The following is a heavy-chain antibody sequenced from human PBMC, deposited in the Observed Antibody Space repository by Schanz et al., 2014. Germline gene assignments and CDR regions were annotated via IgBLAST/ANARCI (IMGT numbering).Heavy chain of an antibody. CDR2: ISGTGGDDT. CDR1: GFSFTTYA. V-gene: IGHV3-23*04. J-gene: IGHJ4*02. CDR3: ARGGPAYYFDD. Sequence: EVQLVQSGGGLVQPGGSLRLSCASSGFSFTTYAMSWVRQAPGKGLLWVSSISGTGGDDTYYADSVKGRFTISRDNSKNTVYIQMNSLRAEDTAVYYCARGGPAYYFDDWGQGTLVTVSS.